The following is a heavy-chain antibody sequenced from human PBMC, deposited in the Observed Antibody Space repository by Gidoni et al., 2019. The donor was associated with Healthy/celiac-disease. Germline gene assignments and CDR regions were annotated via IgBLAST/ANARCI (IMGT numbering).Heavy chain of an antibody. CDR1: GFTVSSNY. J-gene: IGHJ4*02. V-gene: IGHV3-66*01. D-gene: IGHD3-9*01. CDR2: IYSGGST. CDR3: ARVKTYYDILTGYRKGYYFDY. Sequence: EVQLVESGGGLVQPGGSLRLSCAASGFTVSSNYMSWVRQAPGKGLEWVSVIYSGGSTYYADSVKGRFTISRDNSKNTLYLQMNSLRAEDTAVYYCARVKTYYDILTGYRKGYYFDYWGQGTLVTVSS.